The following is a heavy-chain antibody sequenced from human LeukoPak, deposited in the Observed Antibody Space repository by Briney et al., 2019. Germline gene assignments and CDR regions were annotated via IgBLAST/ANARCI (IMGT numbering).Heavy chain of an antibody. CDR2: ISSSSSYI. V-gene: IGHV3-21*01. D-gene: IGHD3-3*01. CDR3: ARGEAYYDFWSGYPFDY. Sequence: GGSLRLSCAASGFTFSSYSMNWVRQAPGKGLEWVSSISSSSSYIYYADSVKGRFTISRDNAKNSLYLQMNSPRAEDTAVYYCARGEAYYDFWSGYPFDYWGQGTLVTVSS. CDR1: GFTFSSYS. J-gene: IGHJ4*02.